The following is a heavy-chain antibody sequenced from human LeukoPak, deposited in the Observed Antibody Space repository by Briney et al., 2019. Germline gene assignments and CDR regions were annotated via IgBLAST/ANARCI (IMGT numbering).Heavy chain of an antibody. CDR3: IKDLSGTWSFDY. CDR2: ISDNGDNT. Sequence: GGSLRLSCSASGFTFSVHYMHWVRQAPGKGLEYVSTISDNGDNTCYADSVKGRFIISRDNSKNTLYLQMNSLRVEDTVVYYCIKDLSGTWSFDYWGQGTLLIVSS. CDR1: GFTFSVHY. V-gene: IGHV3-64D*08. J-gene: IGHJ4*02. D-gene: IGHD1-26*01.